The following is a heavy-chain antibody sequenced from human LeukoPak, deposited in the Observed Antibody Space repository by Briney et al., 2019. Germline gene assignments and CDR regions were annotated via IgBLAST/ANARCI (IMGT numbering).Heavy chain of an antibody. CDR1: GYTFTNYG. V-gene: IGHV1-18*01. J-gene: IGHJ3*02. Sequence: ASVKVSCKASGYTFTNYGISWVRQAPGQGLEWMGWISAYNGNTHYAQKFQGRVTMTTDTSTTTAYMELRRLRSEDTAVYYCARDGHRSYYYDSSSREDAFDIWGQGTMVSVSS. CDR2: ISAYNGNT. CDR3: ARDGHRSYYYDSSSREDAFDI. D-gene: IGHD3-22*01.